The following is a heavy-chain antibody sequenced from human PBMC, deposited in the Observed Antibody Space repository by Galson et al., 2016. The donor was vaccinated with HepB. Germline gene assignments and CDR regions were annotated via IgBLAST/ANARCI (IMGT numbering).Heavy chain of an antibody. D-gene: IGHD2-2*01. CDR3: AHTEHWRYCSTNRCYLGFDP. CDR2: IYWDDDK. J-gene: IGHJ5*02. V-gene: IGHV2-5*02. Sequence: PALVKPTQTLTLTCTFSGFSLNTSGVGVGWFRQPPGKALEWLALIYWDDDKRYSPSLKTRLTITKDTSKNQVVLTMTNMDPVDTATYYCAHTEHWRYCSTNRCYLGFDPWGQGTLVTVSS. CDR1: GFSLNTSGVG.